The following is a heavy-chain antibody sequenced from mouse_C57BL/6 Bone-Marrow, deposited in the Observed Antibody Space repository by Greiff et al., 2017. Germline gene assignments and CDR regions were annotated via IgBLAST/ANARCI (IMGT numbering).Heavy chain of an antibody. CDR1: GYTFTDYY. J-gene: IGHJ3*01. CDR2: INPNNGGT. D-gene: IGHD1-1*01. CDR3: ARDYYGSGAY. Sequence: EVQLQQSGPELVKPGASVKISCKASGYTFTDYYMNWVKQSHGKSLEWIGDINPNNGGTSYNQKFKGKATLTVDKSSSTAYMELRRLPSEDSAVYYCARDYYGSGAYWGQGTLVTVSA. V-gene: IGHV1-26*01.